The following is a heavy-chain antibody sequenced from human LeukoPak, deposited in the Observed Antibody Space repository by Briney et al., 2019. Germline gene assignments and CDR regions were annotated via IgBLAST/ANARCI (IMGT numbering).Heavy chain of an antibody. D-gene: IGHD3-22*01. CDR3: ARDLFRFYYDSSGYYPYGWFDP. J-gene: IGHJ5*02. CDR1: GGTFSSYG. CDR2: ISAYNGNT. Sequence: ASVKVSCKASGGTFSSYGISWVRQAPGQGLEWMGWISAYNGNTNYAQKLQGRVTMTTDTSTSTAYMELRSLRSDDTAVYYCARDLFRFYYDSSGYYPYGWFDPWGQGTLVTVSS. V-gene: IGHV1-18*01.